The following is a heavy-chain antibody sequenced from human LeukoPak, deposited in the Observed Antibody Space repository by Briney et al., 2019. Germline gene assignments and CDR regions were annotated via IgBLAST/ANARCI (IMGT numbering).Heavy chain of an antibody. CDR3: ARDGGWHRFDY. Sequence: GGSLRLSCVESGFTFRSPWMAWLRQAPEKGLEWVANINEDGSQKYYLGSVTGRFTISRDNAKNSLYLQMNSLSAEDTAMYCCARDGGWHRFDYWGQGTLVIVSS. V-gene: IGHV3-7*03. CDR1: GFTFRSPW. D-gene: IGHD6-19*01. CDR2: INEDGSQK. J-gene: IGHJ4*02.